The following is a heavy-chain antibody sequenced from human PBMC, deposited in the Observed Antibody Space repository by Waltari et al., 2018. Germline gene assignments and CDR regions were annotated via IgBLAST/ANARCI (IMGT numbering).Heavy chain of an antibody. J-gene: IGHJ4*02. V-gene: IGHV3-30-3*01. Sequence: QVQLVESGGGVVQPGRSLRLSCAASGYTFSSYAMPWVRQAPGKGLEWVAVISYDGSNKYYADSVKGRFTISRDNSKNTLYLQMNSLRAEDTAVYYCARDRAISTSLGIAANWGQGTLVTVSS. D-gene: IGHD6-13*01. CDR3: ARDRAISTSLGIAAN. CDR2: ISYDGSNK. CDR1: GYTFSSYA.